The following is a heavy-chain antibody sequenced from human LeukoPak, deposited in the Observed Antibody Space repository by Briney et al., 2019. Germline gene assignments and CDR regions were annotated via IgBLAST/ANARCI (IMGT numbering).Heavy chain of an antibody. CDR3: ARVRGSSSWSIFDY. D-gene: IGHD6-13*01. Sequence: ASVTVSCKASGYTFPSCDMHWVRRAPGQGLEWMGIINPSGGSTSYAQKLQGRVTMTRDTSTSTVYMELSSLRSEDTAVYYCARVRGSSSWSIFDYWGQGTLVTVSS. CDR1: GYTFPSCD. CDR2: INPSGGST. V-gene: IGHV1-46*04. J-gene: IGHJ4*02.